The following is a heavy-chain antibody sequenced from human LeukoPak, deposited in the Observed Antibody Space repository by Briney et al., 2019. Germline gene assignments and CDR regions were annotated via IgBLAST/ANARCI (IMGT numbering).Heavy chain of an antibody. CDR1: GGSFSGYY. J-gene: IGHJ4*02. V-gene: IGHV4-34*01. Sequence: SETLSLTCAVYGGSFSGYYWSWIRQPPGKGLEWIGEINHSGSTNYNPSLKSRVTISVDTSKNQLSLKLSSVTAADTAVYYCARSEAYNTIFGVVIIDFDYWGQGTLVTVSS. CDR3: ARSEAYNTIFGVVIIDFDY. CDR2: INHSGST. D-gene: IGHD3-3*01.